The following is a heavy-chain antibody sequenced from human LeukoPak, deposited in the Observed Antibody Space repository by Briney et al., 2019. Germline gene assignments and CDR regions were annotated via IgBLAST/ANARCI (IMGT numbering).Heavy chain of an antibody. V-gene: IGHV3-74*01. Sequence: GGSLRLSCAASGFTFSSYWMHWVRHAPGKGLVWVSRINSDGSSTSYADSVKGRFTISRDNAKNTLYLQMNSLRAEDTAVYYCAREGVLSPFDYWGQGTLVTVSS. CDR3: AREGVLSPFDY. J-gene: IGHJ4*02. CDR1: GFTFSSYW. CDR2: INSDGSST. D-gene: IGHD3-16*01.